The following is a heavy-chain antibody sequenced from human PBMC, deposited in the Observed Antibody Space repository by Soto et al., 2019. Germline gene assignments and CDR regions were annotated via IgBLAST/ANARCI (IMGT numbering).Heavy chain of an antibody. D-gene: IGHD3-22*01. CDR3: ARVDPYDASDY. V-gene: IGHV3-33*01. J-gene: IGHJ4*02. CDR2: VWYDGINK. CDR1: GFTFTNYG. Sequence: QAQLVESGGGVAQPGRSLRLSCAASGFTFTNYGMQWVRQAPGKGLEWVAVVWYDGINKHYAESVKGRFTISRDNSENTLFLQMNRLRVEDTAVYHCARVDPYDASDYWGQGTLVTVSS.